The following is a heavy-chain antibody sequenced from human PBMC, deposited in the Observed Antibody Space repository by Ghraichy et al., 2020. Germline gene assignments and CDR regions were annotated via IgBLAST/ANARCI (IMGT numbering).Heavy chain of an antibody. J-gene: IGHJ1*01. CDR1: GFPFSTYS. CDR2: INGNGGSS. CDR3: VKWGYSSSLEYFQH. D-gene: IGHD6-6*01. V-gene: IGHV3-64D*06. Sequence: GGSLRLSCAASGFPFSTYSMHWVRQAPGRGLECVSTINGNGGSSYYADSVKGRFTISRDNSKNTLYLQMSSLRAEDTAVYYCVKWGYSSSLEYFQHWGQGTLVTVSS.